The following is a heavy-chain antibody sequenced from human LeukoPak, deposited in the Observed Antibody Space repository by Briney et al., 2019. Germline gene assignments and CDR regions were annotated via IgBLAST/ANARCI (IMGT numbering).Heavy chain of an antibody. CDR1: GFTFSSYA. Sequence: GGSLRLSCAASGFTFSSYAMSWVRQAPGKGLEWVSAISGSGGSTYYADSVKGRFTISRDNSKNSLYLQMNSLRAEDTALYYCAREVTAAGQPAAFDIWGQGTMVTVSS. D-gene: IGHD6-13*01. CDR3: AREVTAAGQPAAFDI. V-gene: IGHV3-23*01. J-gene: IGHJ3*02. CDR2: ISGSGGST.